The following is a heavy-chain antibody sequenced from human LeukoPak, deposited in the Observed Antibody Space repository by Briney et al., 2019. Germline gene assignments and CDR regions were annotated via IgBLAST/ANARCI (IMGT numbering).Heavy chain of an antibody. V-gene: IGHV3-33*01. D-gene: IGHD2-21*02. CDR1: GFTFSNYG. J-gene: IGHJ4*02. CDR2: IWYDGSNK. Sequence: GGSLRLSCAASGFTFSNYGMYWVRQAPGKGLEWVAIIWYDGSNKYYADSVKSRFTISRDNSKNTLYLQMNSLRAEDTAVYYCARGVMTVDYWGQGTLVTVSS. CDR3: ARGVMTVDY.